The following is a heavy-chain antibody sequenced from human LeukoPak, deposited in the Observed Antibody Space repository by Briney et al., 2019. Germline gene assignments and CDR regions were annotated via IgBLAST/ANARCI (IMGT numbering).Heavy chain of an antibody. Sequence: GESLKISCKVSGYSFTNYWIGWVRQMPGKGLEWMGIIYPDDSDTKYSPFFQGQVTISADKSISTAYLQWSSLKASDTAMYYCARSGRLGYCSGGSCFRWDYWGQGTLVTVSS. CDR1: GYSFTNYW. CDR2: IYPDDSDT. V-gene: IGHV5-51*01. D-gene: IGHD2-15*01. CDR3: ARSGRLGYCSGGSCFRWDY. J-gene: IGHJ4*02.